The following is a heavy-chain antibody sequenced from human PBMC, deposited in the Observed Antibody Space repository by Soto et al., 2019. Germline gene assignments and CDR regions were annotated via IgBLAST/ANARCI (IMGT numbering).Heavy chain of an antibody. V-gene: IGHV4-4*02. D-gene: IGHD3-22*01. J-gene: IGHJ3*02. CDR2: IYHSGST. Sequence: SETLSLTCAVSGGSISSSNWWSWVRQPPGKGLEWIGEIYHSGSTNYNPSLKSRVTISVDKSKNQFSLKLSSVTAADTAVYYCARVPGGTMIVVVILGGHSGAFDIWGQGTMVTVSS. CDR3: ARVPGGTMIVVVILGGHSGAFDI. CDR1: GGSISSSNW.